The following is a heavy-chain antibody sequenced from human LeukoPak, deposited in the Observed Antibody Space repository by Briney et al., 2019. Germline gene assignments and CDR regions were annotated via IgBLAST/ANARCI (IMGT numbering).Heavy chain of an antibody. CDR3: AKDAGLNY. V-gene: IGHV3-30*18. J-gene: IGHJ4*02. CDR1: GFTFTRQT. D-gene: IGHD3-9*01. CDR2: ISYDGSNK. Sequence: LRPSCAASGFTFTRQTMSWVRQAPGKGLEWVAVISYDGSNKYYADSVKGRFTISRDNSKNTLYLQMNSLRAEDTAVYYCAKDAGLNYWGQGTLVTVSS.